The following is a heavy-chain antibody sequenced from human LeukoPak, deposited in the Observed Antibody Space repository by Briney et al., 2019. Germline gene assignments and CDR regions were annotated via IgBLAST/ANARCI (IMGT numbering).Heavy chain of an antibody. CDR2: ISAYNGNT. D-gene: IGHD4-23*01. J-gene: IGHJ4*02. CDR3: ARDNRGFNYGGLDY. Sequence: GASVKVSFKASGYTFTSYGISWVRQAPGQGLEWMGWISAYNGNTNYSQKLQGRVTMTTDTSTSTAYMELRSLRPDDTAVYYCARDNRGFNYGGLDYWGQGTLVTVSS. CDR1: GYTFTSYG. V-gene: IGHV1-18*04.